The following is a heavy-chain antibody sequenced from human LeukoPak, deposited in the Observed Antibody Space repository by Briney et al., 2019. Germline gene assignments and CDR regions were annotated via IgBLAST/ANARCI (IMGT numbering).Heavy chain of an antibody. Sequence: GESLKISCKGSGYSFTSYWIGWVRQMPRKGLEWMGIIYPGDSDTRYSPSFQGQVTISADKSISTAYLQWSSLKASDTAMYYCARRSYYDSSGYYNEYYFDYWGQGTLVTVSS. D-gene: IGHD3-22*01. CDR1: GYSFTSYW. CDR2: IYPGDSDT. V-gene: IGHV5-51*01. J-gene: IGHJ4*02. CDR3: ARRSYYDSSGYYNEYYFDY.